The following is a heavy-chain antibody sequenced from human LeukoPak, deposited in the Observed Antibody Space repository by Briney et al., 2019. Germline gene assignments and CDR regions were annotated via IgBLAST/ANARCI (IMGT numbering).Heavy chain of an antibody. CDR3: ARDRTASWYGGEDY. CDR1: GYTFTAYY. V-gene: IGHV1-2*02. D-gene: IGHD6-13*01. Sequence: GASVKVSCKASGYTFTAYYIHWVRQAPRHGLEWMGWINPNSGDTDYSQKFQGRVTMTRDTSISTTYMELSRLASDDTAICYCARDRTASWYGGEDYWGQGTLVTVSS. J-gene: IGHJ4*02. CDR2: INPNSGDT.